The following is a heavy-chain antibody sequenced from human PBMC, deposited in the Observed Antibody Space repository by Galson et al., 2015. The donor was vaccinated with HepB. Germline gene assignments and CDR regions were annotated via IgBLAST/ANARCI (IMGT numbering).Heavy chain of an antibody. CDR3: ARGRSDDYGETSFDY. Sequence: LSLTCTVSGGSISSYYWSWIRQPPGKGLEWIGYIYYSGSTNYNPSLKSRVTISVDTSKNQFSLKLSSVTAADTAVYYCARGRSDDYGETSFDYWGQGTLVTVSS. CDR2: IYYSGST. CDR1: GGSISSYY. D-gene: IGHD4-17*01. V-gene: IGHV4-59*08. J-gene: IGHJ4*02.